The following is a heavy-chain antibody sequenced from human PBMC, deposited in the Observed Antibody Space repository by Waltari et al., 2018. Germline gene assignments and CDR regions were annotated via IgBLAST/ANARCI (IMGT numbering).Heavy chain of an antibody. CDR2: IIPILGIA. V-gene: IGHV1-69*04. CDR3: ARGGAYCGGDCYSGDY. D-gene: IGHD2-21*01. J-gene: IGHJ4*02. Sequence: QVQLVQSGAEVKKPGSSVKVSCKASRGTFSSYAISWVRQAPGQGLEWMGGIIPILGIANYSQKFQVRVTITADESTSTAYMELSSLRSEDTAVYYCARGGAYCGGDCYSGDYWGQGTLVTVSS. CDR1: RGTFSSYA.